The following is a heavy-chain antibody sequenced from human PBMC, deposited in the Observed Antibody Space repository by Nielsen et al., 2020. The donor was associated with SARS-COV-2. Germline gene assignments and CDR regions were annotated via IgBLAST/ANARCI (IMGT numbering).Heavy chain of an antibody. Sequence: GESLKISCAASGFSFNTHAMDWVRQAPGKGPEWVSGISGRGHKSFYADSVKGRFTISRDNSKNTVYLQMHSLRAEDTALYYCAKENFESTDYGEDAFDIWGQGTLVTVSS. V-gene: IGHV3-23*01. CDR3: AKENFESTDYGEDAFDI. CDR1: GFSFNTHA. CDR2: ISGRGHKS. J-gene: IGHJ3*02. D-gene: IGHD4/OR15-4a*01.